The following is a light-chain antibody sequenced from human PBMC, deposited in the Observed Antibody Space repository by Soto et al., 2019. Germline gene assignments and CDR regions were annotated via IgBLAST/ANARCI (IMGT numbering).Light chain of an antibody. Sequence: EIVLTQSPGTLSLSPGERATLSCRASQSISSNYLAWYQQKPGQAPRLLIYGASFRATGIPDRFSGSGSGTDFTLTVSRLEPEDFAVYYCQQYGRSPPGFTFGPGTKVDIK. J-gene: IGKJ3*01. CDR2: GAS. CDR3: QQYGRSPPGFT. V-gene: IGKV3-20*01. CDR1: QSISSNY.